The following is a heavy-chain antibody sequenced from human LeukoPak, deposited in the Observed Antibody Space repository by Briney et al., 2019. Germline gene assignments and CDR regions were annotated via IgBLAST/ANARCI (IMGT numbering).Heavy chain of an antibody. Sequence: SETLSLTCALSGGSIKNYYWRWIRQPLGKGRGWVGYVYYTGTTSYNPSLTSEFTISVETSKNQFSLTLNSVTAADTAVYHCARQSDPYYHYGLDLWGQGTPVIVSS. V-gene: IGHV4-59*01. J-gene: IGHJ6*02. CDR1: GGSIKNYY. CDR3: ARQSDPYYHYGLDL. CDR2: VYYTGTT.